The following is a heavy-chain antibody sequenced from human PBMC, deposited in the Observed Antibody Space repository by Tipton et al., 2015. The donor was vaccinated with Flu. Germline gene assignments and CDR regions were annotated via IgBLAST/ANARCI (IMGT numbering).Heavy chain of an antibody. V-gene: IGHV4-31*03. Sequence: TLSLTCIVSGGSISSGAYYWSWIRHHPGKGLEWIGYIYYSGSTYYNPSLKSRVTISVDTSKNQFSLKLSSVTAADTAVYYCARDPDYYDSSGSPRKAFDIWGQGTMVTVSS. J-gene: IGHJ3*02. CDR1: GGSISSGAYY. CDR3: ARDPDYYDSSGSPRKAFDI. D-gene: IGHD3-22*01. CDR2: IYYSGST.